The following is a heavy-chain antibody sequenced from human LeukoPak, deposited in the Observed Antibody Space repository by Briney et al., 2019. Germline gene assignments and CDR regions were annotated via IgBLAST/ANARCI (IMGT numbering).Heavy chain of an antibody. CDR1: GGSFSGYY. D-gene: IGHD6-19*01. J-gene: IGHJ4*02. CDR2: INHSGST. CDR3: ARGLSFRIAVAGTMFDY. V-gene: IGHV4-34*01. Sequence: KPSETLFLTCAVYGGSFSGYYWSWIRQPPGKGLEWIGEINHSGSTNYNPSLKSRVTISVDTSKNQFSLKLSSVTAADTAVYYCARGLSFRIAVAGTMFDYWGQGTLVTVSS.